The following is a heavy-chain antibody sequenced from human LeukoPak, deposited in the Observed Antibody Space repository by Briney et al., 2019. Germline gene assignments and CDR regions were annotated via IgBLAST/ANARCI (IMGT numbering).Heavy chain of an antibody. CDR1: GGSFSGYY. V-gene: IGHV4-34*01. J-gene: IGHJ4*02. CDR2: INHSGST. CDR3: ARYLVGTMEDY. Sequence: SETLSLTCAVYGGSFSGYYWSWIRQPPGKGLEWIGEINHSGSTNYNPSLKSRVTISVDTSKNQFSLRLSSVTAADTAVYYCARYLVGTMEDYWGQGTLVTVSS. D-gene: IGHD5-12*01.